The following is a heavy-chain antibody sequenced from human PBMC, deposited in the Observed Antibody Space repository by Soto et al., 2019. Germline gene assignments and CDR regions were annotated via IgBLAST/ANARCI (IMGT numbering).Heavy chain of an antibody. Sequence: SQTLSLTCAISGDSVSSNSAAWNWIRQSLSRGLEWLGRTYYRSKWYKEYAASVKSRITIKPDTSKNQFSLQLNSVSPEDTAVYYCARTVGWLDPWGQGSLVTVSS. J-gene: IGHJ5*02. CDR1: GDSVSSNSAA. V-gene: IGHV6-1*01. D-gene: IGHD1-26*01. CDR3: ARTVGWLDP. CDR2: TYYRSKWYK.